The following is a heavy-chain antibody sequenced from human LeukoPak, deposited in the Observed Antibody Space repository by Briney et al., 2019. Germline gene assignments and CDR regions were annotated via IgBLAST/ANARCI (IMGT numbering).Heavy chain of an antibody. CDR1: GYSFTSYW. CDR2: IYPGDSDT. Sequence: GESLKISCKGSGYSFTSYWIGWVRQMPGKGLEWMAIIYPGDSDTRYSPSFQGQVTISADKSISTAYLQWSSLKASDTAMYYCARLTHSGSYYYYYYMDVWGKGTTVTVSS. V-gene: IGHV5-51*01. J-gene: IGHJ6*03. CDR3: ARLTHSGSYYYYYYMDV. D-gene: IGHD1-26*01.